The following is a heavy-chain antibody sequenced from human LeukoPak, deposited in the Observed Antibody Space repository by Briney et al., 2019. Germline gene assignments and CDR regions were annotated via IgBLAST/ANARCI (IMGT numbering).Heavy chain of an antibody. CDR3: AINGESRRTSDY. CDR2: IIPILGIA. CDR1: GYTFTSYA. J-gene: IGHJ4*01. Sequence: SVKVSCKASGYTFTSYAISWVRQAPGQGLEWMGRIIPILGIANYAQKFQGRVTITADKSTSTAYMELSSLRSEDTAVYYCAINGESRRTSDYWGQGTLVTVSS. V-gene: IGHV1-69*04. D-gene: IGHD3/OR15-3a*01.